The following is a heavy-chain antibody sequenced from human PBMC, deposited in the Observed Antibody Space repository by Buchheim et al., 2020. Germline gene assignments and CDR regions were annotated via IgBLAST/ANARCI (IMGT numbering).Heavy chain of an antibody. CDR2: ISDSAGST. D-gene: IGHD1-26*01. V-gene: IGHV3-23*01. Sequence: EVQLLESGGGLVQPGGSLRLSCAGSGFTFGRYAMSWVRQVPGKGLEWVSAISDSAGSTYYTDSVKGRFTISRDNSKDTLYLQMNSLRAEDTAVYYCAKDQVGSIDYYFYFMDVWGPGTT. J-gene: IGHJ6*02. CDR1: GFTFGRYA. CDR3: AKDQVGSIDYYFYFMDV.